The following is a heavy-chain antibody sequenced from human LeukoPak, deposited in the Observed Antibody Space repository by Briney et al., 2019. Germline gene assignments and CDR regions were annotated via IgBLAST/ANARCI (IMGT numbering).Heavy chain of an antibody. CDR1: GGSISNYY. J-gene: IGHJ3*02. CDR3: AGSYSITIFGVVPTRFDI. Sequence: SETLSLTCTVSGGSISNYYWSWIRQPPGKGLEWIGYIYYSGSTNYNPSLKSRVTISVDTSKNQFSLKLSSVTAADTAVYYCAGSYSITIFGVVPTRFDIWGQGTMVTVSS. CDR2: IYYSGST. V-gene: IGHV4-59*01. D-gene: IGHD3-3*01.